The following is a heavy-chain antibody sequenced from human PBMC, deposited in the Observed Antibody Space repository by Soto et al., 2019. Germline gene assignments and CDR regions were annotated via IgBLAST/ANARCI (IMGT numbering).Heavy chain of an antibody. CDR2: INAGNGNT. D-gene: IGHD3-16*01. CDR3: ARDLSGWGLTNGHFGVDV. CDR1: GYTFANYA. V-gene: IGHV1-3*01. J-gene: IGHJ6*02. Sequence: GASAKVSCKASGYTFANYAIHWVRQAPGQDFEWMGWINAGNGNTRNSQKFQGRVTFTRDTSATTAHMEVGSLRFEDTAVYSCARDLSGWGLTNGHFGVDVWGQGTTVTVSS.